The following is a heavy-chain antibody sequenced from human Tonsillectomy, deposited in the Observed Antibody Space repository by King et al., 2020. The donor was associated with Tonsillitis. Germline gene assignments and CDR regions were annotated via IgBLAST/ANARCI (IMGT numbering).Heavy chain of an antibody. CDR1: GFTFTNYW. CDR3: ARDGEIEMATIYYFDY. V-gene: IGHV3-7*03. CDR2: IKQDGSEK. D-gene: IGHD5-24*01. J-gene: IGHJ4*02. Sequence: QLVQSGGGLVQPGGSLRLSCAASGFTFTNYWMSWVRQAPGRGLELVASIKQDGSEKDYVDSVKGRFTISRDNAKNSLYLQMNSLRADDTAVYYCARDGEIEMATIYYFDYWGQGTLVTVSS.